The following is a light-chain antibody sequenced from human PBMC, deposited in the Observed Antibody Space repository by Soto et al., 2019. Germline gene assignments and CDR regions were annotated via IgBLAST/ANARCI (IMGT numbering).Light chain of an antibody. J-gene: IGKJ1*01. CDR2: GAS. CDR3: QQYNDWWT. CDR1: QSVSSY. V-gene: IGKV3-15*01. Sequence: EIRLTQSPSTLSLSPGERATLSCRASQSVSSYLACYQQKPGQAPRLLIYGASTRATGIPARFSGSGSGTEFTLTISGLQSEDFAVYFCQQYNDWWTFGQGTKVDIK.